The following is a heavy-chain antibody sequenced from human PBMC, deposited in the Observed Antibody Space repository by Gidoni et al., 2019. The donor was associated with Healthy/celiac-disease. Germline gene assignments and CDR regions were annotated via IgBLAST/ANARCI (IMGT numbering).Heavy chain of an antibody. V-gene: IGHV3-30*18. J-gene: IGHJ5*02. Sequence: QVQLVESGGGVVQPGRSLRLSCAASGFPFSSYGMHWVRQAPGKGLEWVAVISYDGSNKYYADSVKGRFTISRDNSKNTLYLQMNSLRAEDTAVYYCAKAGCTNGVCYLDPWGQGTLVTVSS. CDR1: GFPFSSYG. CDR2: ISYDGSNK. D-gene: IGHD2-8*01. CDR3: AKAGCTNGVCYLDP.